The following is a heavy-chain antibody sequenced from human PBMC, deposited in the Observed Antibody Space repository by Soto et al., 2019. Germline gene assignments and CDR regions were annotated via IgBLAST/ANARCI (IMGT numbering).Heavy chain of an antibody. Sequence: KPSETLSLTCTVYGGSLSSYYWNWIRQPPGKGLEWIGEIYHSGTTNYNPSLKSRVTISADTSKNQFSLKLTSVTAADTAVYYCARSERTLSYYYGMDVWGQGTTVTVSS. J-gene: IGHJ6*02. CDR1: GGSLSSYY. V-gene: IGHV4-34*01. CDR2: IYHSGTT. CDR3: ARSERTLSYYYGMDV.